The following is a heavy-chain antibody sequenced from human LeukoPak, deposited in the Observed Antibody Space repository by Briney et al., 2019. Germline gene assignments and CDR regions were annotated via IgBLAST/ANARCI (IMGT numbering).Heavy chain of an antibody. CDR3: ARPRYDSSGYRRYYFDY. V-gene: IGHV1-2*06. Sequence: ASVKVSCKASGYTFTGYYMHWVRQAPGQGLEWMGRITPNSGGTNYAQKFQGRVPMTRDTSISTAYMELSRLRSDDTAVYYCARPRYDSSGYRRYYFDYWGQGTLVTVSS. CDR2: ITPNSGGT. D-gene: IGHD3-22*01. CDR1: GYTFTGYY. J-gene: IGHJ4*02.